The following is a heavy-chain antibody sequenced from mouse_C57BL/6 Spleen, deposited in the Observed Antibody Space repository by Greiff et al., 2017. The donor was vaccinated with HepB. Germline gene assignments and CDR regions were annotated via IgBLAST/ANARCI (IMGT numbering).Heavy chain of an antibody. J-gene: IGHJ4*01. CDR1: GYTFTDYY. D-gene: IGHD1-1*01. V-gene: IGHV1-26*01. Sequence: EVQLQQSGPELVKPGASVKISCKASGYTFTDYYMNWVKQSHGKSLEWIGDINPNNGGTSYKQKFKGKATLTVDKSSSTAYMELRSLTSEDSAVYYCARSPGSSPYYYAMDYWGQGTSVTVSS. CDR3: ARSPGSSPYYYAMDY. CDR2: INPNNGGT.